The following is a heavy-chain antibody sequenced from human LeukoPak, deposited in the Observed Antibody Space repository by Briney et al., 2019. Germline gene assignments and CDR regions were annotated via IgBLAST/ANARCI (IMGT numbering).Heavy chain of an antibody. V-gene: IGHV4-59*01. Sequence: SETLSLTCTVSGGSISSYYWSWIRQPPGKGLEWIGYIYYSGSTNYNPSLKSRVTISVDTSKNQFSLKLSSVTAADTAVYYCARDRTQLERWGYYYYGMDVWDKGTTVTVSS. CDR3: ARDRTQLERWGYYYYGMDV. CDR1: GGSISSYY. D-gene: IGHD1-1*01. J-gene: IGHJ6*04. CDR2: IYYSGST.